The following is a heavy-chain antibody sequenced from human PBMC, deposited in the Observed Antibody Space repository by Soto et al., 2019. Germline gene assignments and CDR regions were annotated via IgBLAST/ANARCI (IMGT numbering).Heavy chain of an antibody. Sequence: SETLSLTCTVSGGSVSSDSYFWSWVRQPPGKGLEWIGYVSYRGITTYNPSLKSRVTILLGTSKNQISLNPRSVTAADTAVYYCARDREYSFELTYDIWGQGTMVTVSS. CDR1: GGSVSSDSYF. CDR2: VSYRGIT. J-gene: IGHJ3*02. D-gene: IGHD3-9*01. CDR3: ARDREYSFELTYDI. V-gene: IGHV4-61*01.